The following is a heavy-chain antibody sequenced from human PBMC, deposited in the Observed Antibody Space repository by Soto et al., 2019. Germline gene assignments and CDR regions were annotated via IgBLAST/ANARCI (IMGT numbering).Heavy chain of an antibody. D-gene: IGHD2-21*01. J-gene: IGHJ5*02. CDR3: AGVRGPYCGGECYPPTPNWFDP. CDR2: IYHSGST. Sequence: QLQLQESGSGLVKPSQTLSLTCAVSGGSISSGGYSWSWIRQPPGKGLEWIGYIYHSGSTYYNPSLKGRVTISVDRSKTQFSLKLSSVTAADSAVYYCAGVRGPYCGGECYPPTPNWFDPWGQGTLVTVSS. V-gene: IGHV4-30-2*01. CDR1: GGSISSGGYS.